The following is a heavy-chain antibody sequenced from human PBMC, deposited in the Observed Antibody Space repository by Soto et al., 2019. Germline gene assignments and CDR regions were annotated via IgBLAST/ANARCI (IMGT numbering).Heavy chain of an antibody. D-gene: IGHD6-19*01. J-gene: IGHJ5*02. CDR2: FYSSGSI. Sequence: PSETLSLTCFVSGYSITAGGYCWSWIRHHLGKGLEWIGSFYSSGSIIYNPSLRSRVSISGDTSSNQFSMSLTSVTAADTARYYCARMYSSGSGWFHPWGQGTLVTV. CDR1: GYSITAGGYC. CDR3: ARMYSSGSGWFHP. V-gene: IGHV4-31*03.